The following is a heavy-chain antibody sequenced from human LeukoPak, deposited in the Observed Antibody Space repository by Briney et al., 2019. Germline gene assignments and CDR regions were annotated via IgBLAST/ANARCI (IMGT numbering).Heavy chain of an antibody. D-gene: IGHD3-22*01. CDR1: GYTFTGYS. V-gene: IGHV1-2*06. CDR3: ARDHRTYYYDSSGYRKPSGNDY. Sequence: ASVKISCKASGYTFTGYSVHWVRQAPGQGLEWMGRINPNSGATDYAQKFQGRVTMTRDTSISTAYMELSRLRSDDTAVYYCARDHRTYYYDSSGYRKPSGNDYWGQGTLVTVSS. J-gene: IGHJ4*02. CDR2: INPNSGAT.